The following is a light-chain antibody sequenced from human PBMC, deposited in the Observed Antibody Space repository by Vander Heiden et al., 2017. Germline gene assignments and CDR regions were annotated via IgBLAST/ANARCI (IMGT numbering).Light chain of an antibody. V-gene: IGKV1-5*03. Sequence: DIQMTQSPSILSASVGDRVTITCRASQPFSRWLAWYQQKPGKAPKLLIYKTSTLESGVPSRFSGSASGTDFTLTISSLQPDDFATYYCQQYNSFSPWTFGLGTKVEIK. CDR2: KTS. CDR3: QQYNSFSPWT. CDR1: QPFSRW. J-gene: IGKJ1*01.